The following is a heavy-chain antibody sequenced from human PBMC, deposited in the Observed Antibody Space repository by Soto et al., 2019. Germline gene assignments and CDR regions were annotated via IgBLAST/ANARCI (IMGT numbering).Heavy chain of an antibody. J-gene: IGHJ4*02. D-gene: IGHD3-10*01. CDR1: GLTFRSYW. CDR3: AKDYYGSGSYYLDY. CDR2: INTDGSVA. Sequence: GGSLRLSCAASGLTFRSYWMHWVRQAPGKGLVWVSRINTDGSVAMYVDSVKGRFTISRDNSKNTLYLQMNSLRAEDTAVYYCAKDYYGSGSYYLDYWGQGTLVTVSS. V-gene: IGHV3-74*03.